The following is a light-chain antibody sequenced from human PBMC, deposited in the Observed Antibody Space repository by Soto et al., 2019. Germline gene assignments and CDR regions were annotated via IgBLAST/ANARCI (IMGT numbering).Light chain of an antibody. Sequence: EIVMTQSPATLSVSPGERATLSCRASQSVSSSLAWFQQKPGQAPRLVIYAASARATGIAARLSGSASGTKFTLTISSLQSEDFVVYYCLQHKSCPFTFGQETKLHIK. CDR3: LQHKSCPFT. V-gene: IGKV3-15*01. CDR1: QSVSSS. CDR2: AAS. J-gene: IGKJ2*01.